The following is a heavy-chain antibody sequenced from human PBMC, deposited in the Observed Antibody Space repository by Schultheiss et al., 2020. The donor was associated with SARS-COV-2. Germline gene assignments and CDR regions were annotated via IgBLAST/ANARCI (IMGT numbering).Heavy chain of an antibody. CDR1: GFGVSSNY. CDR3: ARWSGTYYDH. D-gene: IGHD3-3*01. CDR2: IYSSGET. J-gene: IGHJ4*02. Sequence: GGSLRLSCAASGFGVSSNYMSWVRQAPGKGLEWVSMIYSSGETHYAVSVKGRFIISRDTSRNTLYLHMNSLRAEDTALYYCARWSGTYYDHWGQGTLVTVSS. V-gene: IGHV3-53*01.